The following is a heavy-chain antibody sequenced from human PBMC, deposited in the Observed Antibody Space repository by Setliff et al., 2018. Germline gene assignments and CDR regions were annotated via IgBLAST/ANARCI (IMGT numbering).Heavy chain of an antibody. CDR1: GGTFTYYY. V-gene: IGHV4-34*01. J-gene: IGHJ4*02. Sequence: SETLSLTCAASGGTFTYYYWTWIRQPPGKGLEWIGEINHSGSTNYNPSLKSRATISIDTSKNQFSLNLRYATAADTAVYYCARGRNVAIRLLDSWGQGNLVTVSS. CDR2: INHSGST. D-gene: IGHD6-6*01. CDR3: ARGRNVAIRLLDS.